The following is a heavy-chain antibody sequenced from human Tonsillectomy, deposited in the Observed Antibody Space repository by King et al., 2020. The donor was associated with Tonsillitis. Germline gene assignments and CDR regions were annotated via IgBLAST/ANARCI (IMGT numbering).Heavy chain of an antibody. CDR2: ISPNNGAT. V-gene: IGHV1-2*02. J-gene: IGHJ4*02. D-gene: IGHD3-22*01. CDR1: GYTFTAYY. CDR3: ASSGRGYDNSEGLDFDY. Sequence: QVQLVESGAEVKKPGTSVKVSCKASGYTFTAYYMHWVRQAPGQGLEWMGWISPNNGATNYAQQFQGRVTMTRDTSITTAYMELSSLRSDDTAVFYCASSGRGYDNSEGLDFDYWGQGTLVTVSS.